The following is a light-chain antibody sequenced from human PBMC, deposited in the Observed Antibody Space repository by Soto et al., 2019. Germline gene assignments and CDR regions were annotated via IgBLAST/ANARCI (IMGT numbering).Light chain of an antibody. CDR1: RSDIGSNND. CDR3: ISYTGSSTSDV. V-gene: IGLV2-14*01. J-gene: IGLJ1*01. Sequence: QSALTQPASVSGSPGQSITISCSGRRSDIGSNNDVSWYQQFPGKTPKILIYGVSNRPSGVSSRFSGSKSGNTASLTITGLQAEDEADYYCISYTGSSTSDVFGSGTKLTVL. CDR2: GVS.